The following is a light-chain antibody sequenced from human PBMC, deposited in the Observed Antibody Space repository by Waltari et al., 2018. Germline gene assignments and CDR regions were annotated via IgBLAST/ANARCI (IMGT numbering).Light chain of an antibody. CDR2: DAS. J-gene: IGKJ3*01. Sequence: EIVLTQSPATLSLSPGERATLSCRASQSVSSYLAWYQQKPGQAPRLLIYDASNRATGSPARFSGSGSGTDFTRTISSLEPEDFAVYYCQQRSNWPPFTFGPGTKVDIK. CDR3: QQRSNWPPFT. CDR1: QSVSSY. V-gene: IGKV3-11*01.